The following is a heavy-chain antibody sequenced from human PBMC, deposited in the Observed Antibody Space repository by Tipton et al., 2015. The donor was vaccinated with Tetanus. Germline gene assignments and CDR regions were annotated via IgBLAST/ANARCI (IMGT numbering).Heavy chain of an antibody. CDR3: ATRGDCSGGSCYIY. J-gene: IGHJ4*02. Sequence: TLSLTCTVSGGSISSYYWSWIRPPPGKGLEWIGYIYYSGSTNYNPSLKSRVTISVDTSKNQFSLKLSSVTAADTAVYYCATRGDCSGGSCYIYWGQGTLVTVSS. D-gene: IGHD2-15*01. V-gene: IGHV4-59*01. CDR1: GGSISSYY. CDR2: IYYSGST.